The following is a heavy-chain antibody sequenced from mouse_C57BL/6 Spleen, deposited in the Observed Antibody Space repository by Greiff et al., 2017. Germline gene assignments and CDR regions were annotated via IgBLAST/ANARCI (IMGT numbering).Heavy chain of an antibody. CDR3: ATDYYGSSWFAY. CDR1: GYTFTGYW. V-gene: IGHV1-9*01. D-gene: IGHD1-1*01. Sequence: QVQLKESGAELMKPGASVKLSCKATGYTFTGYWIEWVKQRPGHGLEWIGEILPGSGSTNYNGKFKGKATLTADKSSSTAYMQLSSLTSEDSAVYFCATDYYGSSWFAYWGQGTLVTVSA. CDR2: ILPGSGST. J-gene: IGHJ3*01.